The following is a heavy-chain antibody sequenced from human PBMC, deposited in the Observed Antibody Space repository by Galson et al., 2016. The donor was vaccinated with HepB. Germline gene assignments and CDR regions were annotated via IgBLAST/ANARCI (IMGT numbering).Heavy chain of an antibody. CDR3: AKDPNGDYIGTFDM. V-gene: IGHV3-23*01. Sequence: SLRLSCAASGFPFSSYAMSWVRQAPGKGLEWVSSISGNGATTQYADSVRGRFTISRDNSKNALYLQMNSLRAEDTAIYYCAKDPNGDYIGTFDMWGQGTMVTVSS. CDR2: ISGNGATT. CDR1: GFPFSSYA. J-gene: IGHJ3*02. D-gene: IGHD4-17*01.